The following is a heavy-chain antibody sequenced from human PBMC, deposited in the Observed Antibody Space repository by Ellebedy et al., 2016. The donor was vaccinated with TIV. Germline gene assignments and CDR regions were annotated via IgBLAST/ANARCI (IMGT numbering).Heavy chain of an antibody. D-gene: IGHD5-24*01. Sequence: GGSLRLSXAASGFTFSSYWMSWVRQAPGKGLEWVANIKQDGSEKYYVDSVKGRFTISRDNAKNSLYLQMNSLRAEDTAVYYCARDFSPDGYNVPFDYWGQGTLVTVSS. J-gene: IGHJ4*02. V-gene: IGHV3-7*01. CDR2: IKQDGSEK. CDR1: GFTFSSYW. CDR3: ARDFSPDGYNVPFDY.